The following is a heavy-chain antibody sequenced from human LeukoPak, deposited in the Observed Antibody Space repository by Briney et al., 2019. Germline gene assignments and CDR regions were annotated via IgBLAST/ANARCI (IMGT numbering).Heavy chain of an antibody. J-gene: IGHJ3*02. V-gene: IGHV3-23*01. D-gene: IGHD2-8*01. CDR2: IGGGPV. CDR1: GFTFSNYA. Sequence: AGGSLRLSCGACGFTFSNYAMTWVRQAPGKGLEWVSTIGGGPVYYADSVKGRFTISRDDSKDTLFLQVNSLRAEDTAIYYCAKDSFSHNGIFDALDIWGQGTMVTVSS. CDR3: AKDSFSHNGIFDALDI.